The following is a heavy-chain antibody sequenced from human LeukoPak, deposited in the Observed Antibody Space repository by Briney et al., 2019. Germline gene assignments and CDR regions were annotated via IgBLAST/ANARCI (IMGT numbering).Heavy chain of an antibody. CDR3: ARGGNYYDSSGYYDY. CDR1: GYTFTSYA. CDR2: INAGNGNT. V-gene: IGHV1-3*03. Sequence: ASVKVSLKASGYTFTSYAMHWVRQAPGQRLEWMGWINAGNGNTKYSQEFQGRVTITRDTSASTAYMELSSLRSEDMAVYYCARGGNYYDSSGYYDYWGQGTLVTVSS. J-gene: IGHJ4*02. D-gene: IGHD3-22*01.